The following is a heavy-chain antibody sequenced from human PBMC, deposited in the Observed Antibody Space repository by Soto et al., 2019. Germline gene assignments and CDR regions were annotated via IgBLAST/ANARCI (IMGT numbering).Heavy chain of an antibody. J-gene: IGHJ6*02. Sequence: ASVKVSCKASGYTFTGYYMHWVRQAPGQGLEWMGWINPNSGGTNYAQKFQGRVTMTRDTSISTAYMELSRLRSDDTAVYYCASRGGTSCLDCTRYGMDVWGQGTTVTVSS. CDR3: ASRGGTSCLDCTRYGMDV. CDR1: GYTFTGYY. D-gene: IGHD2-2*01. V-gene: IGHV1-2*02. CDR2: INPNSGGT.